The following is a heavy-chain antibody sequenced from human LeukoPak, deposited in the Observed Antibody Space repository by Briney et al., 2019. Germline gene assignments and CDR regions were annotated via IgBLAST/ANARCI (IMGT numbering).Heavy chain of an antibody. Sequence: GSPNDSRKASGYTFTSYSISWVPQAPGQGLESMGWISAYNGNTNYAQKLQGRVTMTTDTSTSTAYMELRSLRSDETAVYYCARRGAQYNWFAPWGEGTLVTVSS. CDR1: GYTFTSYS. CDR3: ARRGAQYNWFAP. J-gene: IGHJ5*02. CDR2: ISAYNGNT. D-gene: IGHD1-26*01. V-gene: IGHV1-18*01.